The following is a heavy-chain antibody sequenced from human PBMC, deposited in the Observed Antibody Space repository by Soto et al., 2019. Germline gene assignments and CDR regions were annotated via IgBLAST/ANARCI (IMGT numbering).Heavy chain of an antibody. Sequence: EVQLLESGGGLVQPGGSLRLSCAVSGFTFTNYDMNWVRQAPGKGLEWVSGISCSGGSTYYADFVKGQFTISRDNSKNTLYLQMNSLRADDTAVYYCAKEGSTNDAVDIWGEGTMVTVSS. CDR2: ISCSGGST. J-gene: IGHJ3*02. CDR3: AKEGSTNDAVDI. CDR1: GFTFTNYD. V-gene: IGHV3-23*01.